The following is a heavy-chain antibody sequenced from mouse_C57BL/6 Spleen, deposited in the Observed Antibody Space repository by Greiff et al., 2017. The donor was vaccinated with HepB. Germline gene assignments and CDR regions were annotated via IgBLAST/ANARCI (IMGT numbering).Heavy chain of an antibody. CDR1: GFTFSSYA. J-gene: IGHJ2*01. Sequence: DVKLVESGGGLVKPGGSLKLSCAASGFTFSSYAMSWVRQTPEKRLEWVATISDGGSYTYYPDNVKGRFTISRDNAKNNLYLQMSHLKSEDTAMYYCARDCDWYYFDYWGQGTTLTVSS. CDR3: ARDCDWYYFDY. CDR2: ISDGGSYT. D-gene: IGHD2-13*01. V-gene: IGHV5-4*01.